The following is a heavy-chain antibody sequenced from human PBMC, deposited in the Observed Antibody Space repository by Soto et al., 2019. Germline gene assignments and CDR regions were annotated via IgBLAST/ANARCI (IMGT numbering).Heavy chain of an antibody. V-gene: IGHV3-23*01. D-gene: IGHD3-22*01. CDR1: GFSFSSYA. J-gene: IGHJ4*02. Sequence: EVQLLESGGGLVQPGGSLRLSCAASGFSFSSYAMSWVRQAPGKGLEWVSTISGSGGNTYSADSVKGRFTISRDNSKNTLYLQMNSLRAEDTAVYYCAKDPATYHYDSSDYFWGQGTLVTVS. CDR3: AKDPATYHYDSSDYF. CDR2: ISGSGGNT.